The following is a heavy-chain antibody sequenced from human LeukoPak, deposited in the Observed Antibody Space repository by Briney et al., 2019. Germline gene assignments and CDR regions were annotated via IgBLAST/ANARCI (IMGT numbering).Heavy chain of an antibody. Sequence: GGSLRLSRTASGFTFGNYALTWVRQAPGKGLELLSFIRSKAYGGTTEYAASVKGRFSISRDDSQSIAYLQMNSLKTEDTAVYYCIRNVPDWNYAMDVWGHGTTVTVSS. J-gene: IGHJ6*02. CDR2: IRSKAYGGTT. D-gene: IGHD3/OR15-3a*01. V-gene: IGHV3-49*04. CDR1: GFTFGNYA. CDR3: IRNVPDWNYAMDV.